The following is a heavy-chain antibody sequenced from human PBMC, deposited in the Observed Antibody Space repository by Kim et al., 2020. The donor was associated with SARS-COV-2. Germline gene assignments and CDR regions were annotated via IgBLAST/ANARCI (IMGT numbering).Heavy chain of an antibody. CDR3: ARDLTDDYGDFNAWFDP. D-gene: IGHD4-17*01. V-gene: IGHV7-4-1*02. Sequence: ASVKVSCKASGYTFTSYAMNWVRQAPGQGLEWMGWINTNTGNPTYAQGFTGRFVFSLDTSVSTAYLQISSLKAEDTAVYYCARDLTDDYGDFNAWFDPWGQGTLVTVSS. CDR2: INTNTGNP. J-gene: IGHJ5*02. CDR1: GYTFTSYA.